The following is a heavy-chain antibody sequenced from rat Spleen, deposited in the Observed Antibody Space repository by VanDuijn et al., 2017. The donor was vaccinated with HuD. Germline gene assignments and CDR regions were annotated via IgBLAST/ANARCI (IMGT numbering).Heavy chain of an antibody. D-gene: IGHD1-2*01. J-gene: IGHJ3*01. V-gene: IGHV5-25*01. CDR1: GFTFTNYY. CDR3: ARQGQLYGEKWFAY. Sequence: EVQLVESGGGLVQPGRSVKLSCAASGFTFTNYYMAWVRQAPTKGLEWVASISSGGLNTYYRDSVKGRFTLSRDNAKSTLYLQMDSLTSEDTATYFCARQGQLYGEKWFAYWGQGTLVTVSS. CDR2: ISSGGLNT.